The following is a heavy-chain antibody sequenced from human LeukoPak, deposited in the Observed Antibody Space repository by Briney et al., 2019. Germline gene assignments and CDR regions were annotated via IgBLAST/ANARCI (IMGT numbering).Heavy chain of an antibody. CDR1: GFTFSDYY. D-gene: IGHD3-22*01. Sequence: GGSLRLSCAASGFTFSDYYMSWIRQAPGKGLXXVSYISSSGSTIYYADSVKGRFTISRDNAKNSLYLQMNSLRAEDTAVYYCARSTYYYDSSGYNYWGQGTLVTVSS. V-gene: IGHV3-11*01. CDR2: ISSSGSTI. J-gene: IGHJ4*02. CDR3: ARSTYYYDSSGYNY.